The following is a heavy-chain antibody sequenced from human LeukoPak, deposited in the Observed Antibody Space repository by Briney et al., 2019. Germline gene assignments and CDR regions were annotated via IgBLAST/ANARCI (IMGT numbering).Heavy chain of an antibody. J-gene: IGHJ3*02. CDR3: ASELSRGAFDI. CDR2: IYHSGST. Sequence: SETLSLTCTVSGYSISSGYYWGWIRQPPGKGLEWIGSIYHSGSTYYNPSLKSRVTISVDTSKNQFSLKLSSVTAADTAVYYCASELSRGAFDIWGQGTMVTVSS. D-gene: IGHD3-10*01. CDR1: GYSISSGYY. V-gene: IGHV4-38-2*02.